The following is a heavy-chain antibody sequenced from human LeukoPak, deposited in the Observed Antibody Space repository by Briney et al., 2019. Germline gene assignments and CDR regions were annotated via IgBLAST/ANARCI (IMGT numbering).Heavy chain of an antibody. Sequence: ASVKVSCKASGYTFTSSALNWVRQAPGQGHEWMGWINTNTGNPTYAQGFTGRFVFSLDTSVSTAYLHISSLEAEDTAIYYCATDLKKGDSGCFDYWGQGTLVTVSS. CDR3: ATDLKKGDSGCFDY. CDR2: INTNTGNP. J-gene: IGHJ4*02. V-gene: IGHV7-4-1*02. D-gene: IGHD6-19*01. CDR1: GYTFTSSA.